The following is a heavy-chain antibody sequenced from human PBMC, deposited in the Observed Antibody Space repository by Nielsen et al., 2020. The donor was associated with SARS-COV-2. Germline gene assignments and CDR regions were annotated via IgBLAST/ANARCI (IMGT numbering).Heavy chain of an antibody. CDR3: AKDLRSSSWGRYYYYYGMDV. J-gene: IGHJ6*02. V-gene: IGHV3-30*18. D-gene: IGHD6-13*01. CDR2: ISYDGSNK. Sequence: WIRQPPGKGLEWVAVISYDGSNKYYADSVKGRFTISRDNSKKTLYLQMNSLRAEDTAVYYCAKDLRSSSWGRYYYYYGMDVWGQGTTVTVSS.